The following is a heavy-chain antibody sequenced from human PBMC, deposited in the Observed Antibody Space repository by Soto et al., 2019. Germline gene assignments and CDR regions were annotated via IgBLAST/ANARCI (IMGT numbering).Heavy chain of an antibody. CDR2: IIPIFGTA. CDR3: ARARPYCGGDCYLDY. Sequence: GASVKVSSKASGGTFSSYAISWVRQAPGQGLEWMGGIIPIFGTANYAQKFQGRVTITADESTSTAYMELSSLRSEDTAVYYCARARPYCGGDCYLDYWGEGTLVTAPQ. J-gene: IGHJ4*02. CDR1: GGTFSSYA. V-gene: IGHV1-69*13. D-gene: IGHD2-21*02.